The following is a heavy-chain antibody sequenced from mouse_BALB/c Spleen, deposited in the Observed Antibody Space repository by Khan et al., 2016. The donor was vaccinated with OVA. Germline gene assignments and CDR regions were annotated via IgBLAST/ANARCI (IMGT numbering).Heavy chain of an antibody. CDR1: GFTFSSYG. V-gene: IGHV5-6*01. D-gene: IGHD1-2*01. Sequence: EVELVESGGDLVKPGGSLKLSCAASGFTFSSYGMSWVRQTPDKRLEWVATISSGGHYTYFPDSVRGRFTIPRDHAKNTLFLQMSSLKSEDTAMYYWARTITKAKGDYNAMNYWGQGTSVTVSS. CDR2: ISSGGHYT. CDR3: ARTITKAKGDYNAMNY. J-gene: IGHJ4*01.